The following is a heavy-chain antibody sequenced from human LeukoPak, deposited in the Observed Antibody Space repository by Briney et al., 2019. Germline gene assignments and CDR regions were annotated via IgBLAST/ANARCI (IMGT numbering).Heavy chain of an antibody. CDR3: ARDGIYGSGSYSPPTFDY. CDR2: INTNTGNP. Sequence: ASVKVSCKASGYTFTSYAMNWVRQAPGQGLEWIGWINTNTGNPTYAQGFTGRFVFSLDTSASTAYLQISSLKAEDTAVYYCARDGIYGSGSYSPPTFDYWGQGTLVTVSS. D-gene: IGHD3-10*01. V-gene: IGHV7-4-1*02. J-gene: IGHJ4*02. CDR1: GYTFTSYA.